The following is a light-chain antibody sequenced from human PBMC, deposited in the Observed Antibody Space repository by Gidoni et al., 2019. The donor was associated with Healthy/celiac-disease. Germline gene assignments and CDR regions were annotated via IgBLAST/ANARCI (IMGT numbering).Light chain of an antibody. CDR2: DAS. CDR1: QDISNY. V-gene: IGKV1-33*01. CDR3: QQYDNLLT. J-gene: IGKJ3*01. Sequence: DIQMTQSPSSLSASVGDRVTTTCQASQDISNYLNWYQQKPGKAPKLLIYDASNLETGVPSRFSGSGSGTDFTFTISRLQPEDIATYYCQQYDNLLTFGPGTKVDIK.